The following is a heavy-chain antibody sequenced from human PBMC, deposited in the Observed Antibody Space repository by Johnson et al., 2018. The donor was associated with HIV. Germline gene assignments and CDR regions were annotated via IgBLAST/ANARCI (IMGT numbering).Heavy chain of an antibody. V-gene: IGHV3-15*01. CDR2: IKSKTDGGTT. D-gene: IGHD1-1*01. J-gene: IGHJ3*02. CDR1: GFTFSNAW. CDR3: ATSTASDALDI. Sequence: VQLVESGGGLVKPGGSLRLSCAASGFTFSNAWMSWVRQAPGKGLEWVGRIKSKTDGGTTDYAAPVKGRFTISRDNSKNTLFLQMNSLRADDTAMYYCATSTASDALDIWGQGTMVTVSS.